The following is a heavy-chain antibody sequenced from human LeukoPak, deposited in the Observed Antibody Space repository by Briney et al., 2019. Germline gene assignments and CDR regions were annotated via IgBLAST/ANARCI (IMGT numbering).Heavy chain of an antibody. Sequence: ASVKVSCKASGYTFTNYGITWVRQAPGQGLEWMGWISAYNGNTNYAQEFQGRVTMTTDTSTTTAYMDLRSLRSDDTAVYYCARDGPLILGAADYYSYFYMDVWGKGTTVTVS. V-gene: IGHV1-18*04. CDR1: GYTFTNYG. CDR3: ARDGPLILGAADYYSYFYMDV. CDR2: ISAYNGNT. J-gene: IGHJ6*03. D-gene: IGHD1-26*01.